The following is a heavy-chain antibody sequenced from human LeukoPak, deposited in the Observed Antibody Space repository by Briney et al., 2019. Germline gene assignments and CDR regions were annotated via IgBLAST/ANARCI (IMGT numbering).Heavy chain of an antibody. J-gene: IGHJ6*02. D-gene: IGHD2-21*01. V-gene: IGHV3-33*01. Sequence: GGSLRLSCAASGFIFSNDAMLWVRQAPGKGLEWVAFIWFDGSNKHYADSVKGRFTISRDNSEDTLYLQMNSLRDEDTAVYYCARDSAIVVAFYYYAMDVWGQGTTVTVSS. CDR3: ARDSAIVVAFYYYAMDV. CDR2: IWFDGSNK. CDR1: GFIFSNDA.